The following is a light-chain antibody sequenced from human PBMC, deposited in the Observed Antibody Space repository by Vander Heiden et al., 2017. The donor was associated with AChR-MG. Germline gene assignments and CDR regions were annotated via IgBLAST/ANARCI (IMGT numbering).Light chain of an antibody. CDR1: SSNIAAGYD. J-gene: IGLJ3*02. V-gene: IGLV1-40*01. CDR2: GSY. Sequence: QSALTQPPSVSGALGQSATIPCTGSSSNIAAGYDVHWYQQRPGTDRKLIIYGSYKRPSGVPDRFSGSRSGASATLAITGLQAEDEADYYYQAYDSSLKVFGGGTKLSVL. CDR3: QAYDSSLKV.